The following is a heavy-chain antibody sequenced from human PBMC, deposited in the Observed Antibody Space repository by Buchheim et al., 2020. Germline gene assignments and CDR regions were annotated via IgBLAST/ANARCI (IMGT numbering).Heavy chain of an antibody. CDR2: INPSSGGT. D-gene: IGHD3-22*01. CDR1: GYTFTGYY. Sequence: QVQLVQSGAEVKKPGASVKVSCKASGYTFTGYYMHWVRQAPGHGLEWMGWINPSSGGTNYAQKFQGRVTMTRDTSISTAYMELSRLRSDDTAVYYCARVPISLIVVWGRSEFVFDNWGQGTL. CDR3: ARVPISLIVVWGRSEFVFDN. J-gene: IGHJ4*02. V-gene: IGHV1-2*02.